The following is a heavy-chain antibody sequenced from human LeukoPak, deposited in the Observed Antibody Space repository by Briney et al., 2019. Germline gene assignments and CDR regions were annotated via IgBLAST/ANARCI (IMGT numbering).Heavy chain of an antibody. D-gene: IGHD3-9*01. CDR1: GGSFSGYY. Sequence: PSETLPLTCAVYGGSFSGYYWSWIRQPPGKGLEWIGEINHSGSTNYNPSLKSRVTISVDTSKNQFSLKLSSVTAADTAVYCCARGVDDILTGYSGWFDPWGQGTLVTVSS. CDR3: ARGVDDILTGYSGWFDP. V-gene: IGHV4-34*01. J-gene: IGHJ5*02. CDR2: INHSGST.